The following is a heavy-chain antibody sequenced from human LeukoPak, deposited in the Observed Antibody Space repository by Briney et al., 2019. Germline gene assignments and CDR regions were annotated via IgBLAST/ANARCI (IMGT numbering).Heavy chain of an antibody. J-gene: IGHJ5*02. CDR1: GYTFTGYY. CDR3: ARDSLKGYDFWSGNNWFNP. V-gene: IGHV1-69*13. Sequence: GASVKVSCKASGYTFTGYYLHWVRQAPGQGLEWMGGIIPIFGTANYAQKFQGRVTITADESTSTAYMELSSLRSEDTAVYYCARDSLKGYDFWSGNNWFNPWGQGTLVTVSS. CDR2: IIPIFGTA. D-gene: IGHD3-3*01.